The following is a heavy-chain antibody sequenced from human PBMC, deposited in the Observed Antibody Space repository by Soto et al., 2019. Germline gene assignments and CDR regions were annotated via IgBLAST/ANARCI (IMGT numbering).Heavy chain of an antibody. V-gene: IGHV1-18*01. Sequence: ASVKVSCKASGYTFTSYGISWVLQAPGQGLEWMGWISAYNGNTNYAQKLQGRVTMTTDTSTSTAYMELRSLRSDDTAVYYCARDRLSSGYSSGWDSFDYWGQGTLVTVSS. J-gene: IGHJ4*02. D-gene: IGHD6-19*01. CDR3: ARDRLSSGYSSGWDSFDY. CDR1: GYTFTSYG. CDR2: ISAYNGNT.